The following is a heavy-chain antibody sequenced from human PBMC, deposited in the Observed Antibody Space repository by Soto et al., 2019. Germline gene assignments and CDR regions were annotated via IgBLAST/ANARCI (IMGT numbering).Heavy chain of an antibody. CDR2: ICGKNGNT. D-gene: IGHD2-2*01. Sequence: QVQLVQSGAEVKKPGASVKVSCKASGYTFISHGISWVRQAPGQGLEWMGWICGKNGNTTYAQKFQGRVTLTTDTSTSTAYLEVRRLRSDETAVYYCARVSSSIVVVPDYGMDVWGQGTTVTVSS. CDR1: GYTFISHG. J-gene: IGHJ6*02. V-gene: IGHV1-18*04. CDR3: ARVSSSIVVVPDYGMDV.